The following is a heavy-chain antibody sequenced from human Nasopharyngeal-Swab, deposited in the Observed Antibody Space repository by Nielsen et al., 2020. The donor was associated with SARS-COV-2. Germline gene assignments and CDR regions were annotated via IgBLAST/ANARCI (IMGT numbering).Heavy chain of an antibody. CDR2: IGGGGSPI. CDR3: VGASRAWS. CDR1: GFTFSNYE. Sequence: GESLKISCAASGFTFSNYEMNWVRQAPGKGLEWVSYIGGGGSPIYYADSVKGRFTISRDNAEKSLYLQMSSLRAEDTAVYYCVGASRAWSWGQGTLLTVSS. V-gene: IGHV3-48*03. D-gene: IGHD2-8*02. J-gene: IGHJ5*02.